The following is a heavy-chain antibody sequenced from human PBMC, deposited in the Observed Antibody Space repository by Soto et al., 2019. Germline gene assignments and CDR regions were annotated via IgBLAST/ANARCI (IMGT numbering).Heavy chain of an antibody. V-gene: IGHV3-48*03. J-gene: IGHJ6*02. CDR1: GFTFSSYE. CDR2: ISSSGSTI. D-gene: IGHD2-21*02. CDR3: ARDRLAYCGGDCYFSEGGGMDV. Sequence: EVQLVESGGGLVQPGGSLRLSCAASGFTFSSYEMNWVRQAPGKGLEWVSYISSSGSTIYYADSVKGRFTISRDNAKNPLYLQMNSLRAEDTAVYYCARDRLAYCGGDCYFSEGGGMDVWGQGTTVTVSS.